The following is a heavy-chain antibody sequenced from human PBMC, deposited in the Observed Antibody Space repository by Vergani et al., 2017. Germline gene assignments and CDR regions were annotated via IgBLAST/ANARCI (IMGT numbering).Heavy chain of an antibody. Sequence: EVQLVESGGGLIQPGGSLRLSCAASGFTVSSNYMSWVRQAPGKGLEWVSVIYSGGSTYYADSVKGRFTISRDNSKNTLYLQMNSLRAEDTAVYYCAKTLTVTYSSSWYAGDDAFDIWGQGTMVTVSS. CDR1: GFTVSSNY. CDR2: IYSGGST. J-gene: IGHJ3*02. V-gene: IGHV3-53*01. CDR3: AKTLTVTYSSSWYAGDDAFDI. D-gene: IGHD6-13*01.